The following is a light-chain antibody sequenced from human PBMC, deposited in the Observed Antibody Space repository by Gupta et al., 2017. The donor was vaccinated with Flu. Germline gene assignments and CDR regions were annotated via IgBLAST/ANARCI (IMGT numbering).Light chain of an antibody. J-gene: IGLJ1*01. Sequence: QSVLTQPPSSFGTPGQRVTITCSGSSSNLGSNTVNWYQQLPGTAPKLLIYSNNQRPSGVPDRFSGAKSGTSASLAINGRQSEDEADYYCAAWDDSLNGFYVFGTGTKVTVL. CDR2: SNN. V-gene: IGLV1-44*01. CDR3: AAWDDSLNGFYV. CDR1: SSNLGSNT.